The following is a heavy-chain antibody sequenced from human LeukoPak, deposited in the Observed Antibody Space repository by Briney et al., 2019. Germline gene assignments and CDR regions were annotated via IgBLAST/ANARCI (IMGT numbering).Heavy chain of an antibody. Sequence: GGSLRLSCAASGFTFDDYAMHWVRQAPGKGLEWVSGISWNSGSRGYADSVKGRFTISRDNAKNTLYLQMNSLRAEDTAVYYCARDLWGYSYGYGYYYDSSGYYDYWGQGTLVTVSS. CDR2: ISWNSGSR. V-gene: IGHV3-9*01. CDR1: GFTFDDYA. CDR3: ARDLWGYSYGYGYYYDSSGYYDY. J-gene: IGHJ4*02. D-gene: IGHD3-22*01.